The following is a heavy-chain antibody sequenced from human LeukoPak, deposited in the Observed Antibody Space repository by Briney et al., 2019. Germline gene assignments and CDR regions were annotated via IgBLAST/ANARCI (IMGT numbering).Heavy chain of an antibody. CDR3: ARDDGSGSYIY. D-gene: IGHD3-10*01. CDR1: GFTFSSYS. J-gene: IGHJ4*02. V-gene: IGHV3-30*03. Sequence: PGGSLRLSCAASGFTFSSYSMNWVRQAPGKGLEWVAVISYDGSNKYYADSVKGRFTISRDNSKNTLYLQMNSLRAEDTAVYYCARDDGSGSYIYWGQGTLVTVSS. CDR2: ISYDGSNK.